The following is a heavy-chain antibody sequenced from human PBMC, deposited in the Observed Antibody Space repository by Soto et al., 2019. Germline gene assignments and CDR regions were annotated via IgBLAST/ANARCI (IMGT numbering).Heavy chain of an antibody. D-gene: IGHD6-13*01. Sequence: QVQLVESGGGVVQPGRSLRLSCAASGFTFSSYGMHWVRQAPGKGLEWVAVIWYDGSNKYYADSVKGRFTISRDNSKNTLYLQMNSLRAEDTAVYYCARDHSSSWYGQTNWFDPWGQGTLVTVSS. V-gene: IGHV3-33*01. CDR2: IWYDGSNK. CDR1: GFTFSSYG. CDR3: ARDHSSSWYGQTNWFDP. J-gene: IGHJ5*02.